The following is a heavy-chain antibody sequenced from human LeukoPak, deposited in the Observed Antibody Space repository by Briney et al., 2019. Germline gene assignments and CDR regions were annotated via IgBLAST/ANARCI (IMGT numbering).Heavy chain of an antibody. Sequence: SSETLSLTCAVYGGSFSGYYWSWIRQPPGKGLEWIGEINHSGSTNYNPSLKSRVTISVDTSKNQFSLKLSSVTAADTAVYYCARGLYYDSSGPRDYWGQGTLVTVSS. CDR2: INHSGST. J-gene: IGHJ4*02. V-gene: IGHV4-34*01. CDR1: GGSFSGYY. D-gene: IGHD3-22*01. CDR3: ARGLYYDSSGPRDY.